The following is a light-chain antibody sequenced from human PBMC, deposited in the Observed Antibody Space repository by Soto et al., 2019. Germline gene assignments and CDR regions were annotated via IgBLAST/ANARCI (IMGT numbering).Light chain of an antibody. V-gene: IGKV3-20*01. CDR3: QPYGTSAL. Sequence: EIVLTQSPGTLSLSPGERATLSCRASQSVSSSYLAWYQQKPGQAPRLLIYDASRATGIPDRFSGSGSGTDFTLTITRLEPEDFAVYSWQPYGTSALFGPGTKVDI. J-gene: IGKJ3*01. CDR1: QSVSSSY. CDR2: DAS.